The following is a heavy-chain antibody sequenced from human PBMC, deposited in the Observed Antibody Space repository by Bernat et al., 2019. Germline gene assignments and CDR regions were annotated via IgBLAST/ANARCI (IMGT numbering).Heavy chain of an antibody. CDR1: GFIFSRYG. D-gene: IGHD6-19*01. CDR3: ATSSGWNHFGDH. V-gene: IGHV3-33*01. J-gene: IGHJ5*02. Sequence: QVQLVESGGGVVQPGRSLRLSCAASGFIFSRYGMHWVRPAPGKGLEWVAVIWYDGSNKYYGDSVKGRFTISRDDSKNTLYLQMSSLRAEDTAVYYCATSSGWNHFGDHWGQGTLVSVSS. CDR2: IWYDGSNK.